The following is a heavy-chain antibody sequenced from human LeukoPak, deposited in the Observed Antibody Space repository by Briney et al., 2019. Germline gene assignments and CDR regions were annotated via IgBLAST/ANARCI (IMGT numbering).Heavy chain of an antibody. CDR1: GYTFTGYY. CDR3: ATYSSSWYPDAFDI. V-gene: IGHV1-2*02. D-gene: IGHD6-13*01. CDR2: INPNSGGT. Sequence: ASVKVSCKASGYTFTGYYMHWVRQAPGQGLEWMGWINPNSGGTNYAQKFQGRVTMTRDTSISTAYMELSRLRSDDTAVYYCATYSSSWYPDAFDIWGQGTMVTVSS. J-gene: IGHJ3*02.